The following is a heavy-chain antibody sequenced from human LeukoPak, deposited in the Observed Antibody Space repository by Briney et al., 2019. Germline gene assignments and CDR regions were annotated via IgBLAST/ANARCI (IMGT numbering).Heavy chain of an antibody. CDR1: GFTFSNYA. CDR2: ILGSGGST. Sequence: VPSLRLSCAASGFTFSNYAMSWVRQAPGNRLGSVSAILGSGGSTYYADSVKGRFTVSSDNSKSTLYVQMNSLRAEGTALDYCAKWGDYDVLTSYYVPDYWGRGTLVSVSS. J-gene: IGHJ4*02. V-gene: IGHV3-23*01. D-gene: IGHD3-9*01. CDR3: AKWGDYDVLTSYYVPDY.